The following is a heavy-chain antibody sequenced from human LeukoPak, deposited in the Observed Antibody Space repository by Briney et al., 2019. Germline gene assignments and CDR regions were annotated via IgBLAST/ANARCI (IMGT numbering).Heavy chain of an antibody. J-gene: IGHJ5*02. V-gene: IGHV4-59*01. CDR1: GGSISSYY. D-gene: IGHD3-9*01. CDR2: IYYSGST. CDR3: AGVYFENWFDP. Sequence: SETLSLTCTVSGGSISSYYWNWIRQPPGKGLEWVGYIYYSGSTNYNPTLKSRVTITVETSKNQFSLKLRPITAADTAVYYCAGVYFENWFDPWGQGTLVTVSS.